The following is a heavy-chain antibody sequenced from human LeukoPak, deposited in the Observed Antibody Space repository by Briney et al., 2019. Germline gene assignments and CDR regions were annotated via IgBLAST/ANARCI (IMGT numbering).Heavy chain of an antibody. CDR1: GGSISSYY. V-gene: IGHV4-4*07. Sequence: SETLSLTCTVSGGSISSYYWSWIRQPAGKGLEWIGRIYTSGSTNYNPSLKGRVTMSVDTSKNQFSLKLSSVTVADTAVYYCARGLGEQLVNYYYYMDVWGKGTTVTVSS. D-gene: IGHD6-13*01. CDR2: IYTSGST. CDR3: ARGLGEQLVNYYYYMDV. J-gene: IGHJ6*03.